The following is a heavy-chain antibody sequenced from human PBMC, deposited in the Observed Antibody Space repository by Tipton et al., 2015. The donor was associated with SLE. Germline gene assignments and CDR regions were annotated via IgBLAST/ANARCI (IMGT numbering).Heavy chain of an antibody. CDR3: ARLEGPFGIFGVPKGWFDP. CDR1: GGSINTYF. D-gene: IGHD3-3*01. V-gene: IGHV4-59*01. J-gene: IGHJ5*02. CDR2: VYGSGST. Sequence: LRLSCTVSGGSINTYFWSWIRQPPGKGLEWIGYVYGSGSTHYNPSLTSRVTMSVDTSKNQFSLRLTSVTAADPAVYYCARLEGPFGIFGVPKGWFDPWGQGTLVTVSS.